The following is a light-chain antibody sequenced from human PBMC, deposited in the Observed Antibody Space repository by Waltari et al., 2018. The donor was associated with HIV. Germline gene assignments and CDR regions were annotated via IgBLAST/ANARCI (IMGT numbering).Light chain of an antibody. CDR1: RTILYNRNY. CDR2: WAS. V-gene: IGKV4-1*01. Sequence: LGARATVTCTSSRTILYNRNYLAWYQQKPRQAPKVLIYWASTRAFGVPDRFSGSGSGTNFSLTISRVQADDVAIYYCQQYYTLRSTFGGGTKIEI. CDR3: QQYYTLRST. J-gene: IGKJ4*01.